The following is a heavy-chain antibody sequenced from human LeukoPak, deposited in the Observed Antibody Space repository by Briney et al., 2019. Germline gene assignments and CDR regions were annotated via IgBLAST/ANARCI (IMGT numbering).Heavy chain of an antibody. J-gene: IGHJ4*02. Sequence: GGSLRLSWAASGFTFSSYAMSWVRQAPGKGLEWVSTISGRGDSTYYADSVKGRFTISRDNSKNTLYLQMNSLRLEDTAGYYCAKGAGYSSNWNFDYWGQGTLVTVSS. CDR1: GFTFSSYA. CDR2: ISGRGDST. D-gene: IGHD6-13*01. V-gene: IGHV3-23*01. CDR3: AKGAGYSSNWNFDY.